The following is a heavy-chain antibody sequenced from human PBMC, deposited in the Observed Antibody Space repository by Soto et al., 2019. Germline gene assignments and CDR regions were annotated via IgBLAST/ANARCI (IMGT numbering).Heavy chain of an antibody. J-gene: IGHJ6*02. D-gene: IGHD2-21*02. Sequence: QMQLVQSGPEVKKPGTSVKVSCKASGFTFTSSAVQWVRQARGQRLEWIGWIVVGSGNTNYAQKFQERVTITRDMSKSTAYMELSSLRAEDTAMYYGAASEGDSEEPWGYCMDVWGQGTTVRVS. CDR2: IVVGSGNT. V-gene: IGHV1-58*01. CDR1: GFTFTSSA. CDR3: AASEGDSEEPWGYCMDV.